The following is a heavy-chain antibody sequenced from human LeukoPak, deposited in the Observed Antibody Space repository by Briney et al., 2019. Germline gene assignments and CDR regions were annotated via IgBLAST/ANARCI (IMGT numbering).Heavy chain of an antibody. V-gene: IGHV3-48*01. Sequence: GGSLRLSCAASGFTFSSYSMNWVRQAPGKGLEWVSYISSSSSTIYYADSVKGRFTISRDNSKNTLYLQMNSLRAEDTAVYYCAKESLGKVGNYYYYMDVWGKGTTVTVSS. J-gene: IGHJ6*03. D-gene: IGHD7-27*01. CDR3: AKESLGKVGNYYYYMDV. CDR1: GFTFSSYS. CDR2: ISSSSSTI.